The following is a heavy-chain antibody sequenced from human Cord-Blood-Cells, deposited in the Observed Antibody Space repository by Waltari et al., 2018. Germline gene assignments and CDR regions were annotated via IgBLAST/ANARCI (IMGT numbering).Heavy chain of an antibody. Sequence: QVQLVKSGAEVKKPGASVKVPCKASGSTFTGYYMHWVRQAPGQGLEWMGGLNPNRGGTNYGQKLQGRVTMTRDTSISTAYMEPSRLGSDDTAVYYCARGWSKGNCRDDWGQGTLVTVSS. J-gene: IGHJ4*02. CDR2: LNPNRGGT. CDR3: ARGWSKGNCRDD. D-gene: IGHD1-7*01. CDR1: GSTFTGYY. V-gene: IGHV1-2*02.